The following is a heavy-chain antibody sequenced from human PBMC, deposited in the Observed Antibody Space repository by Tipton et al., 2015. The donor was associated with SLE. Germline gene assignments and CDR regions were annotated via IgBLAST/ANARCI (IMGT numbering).Heavy chain of an antibody. V-gene: IGHV3-30*02. CDR1: GFTFSSYG. CDR3: AKDHPPRMAVPCEFDY. CDR2: IRYDGSNK. J-gene: IGHJ4*02. D-gene: IGHD5-24*01. Sequence: SLRLSCAASGFTFSSYGMHWVRQAPGKGLEWVAFIRYDGSNKYYADSVKGRFTISRDNSKNTLYLQMNSLRAEDTAVYYCAKDHPPRMAVPCEFDYWGQGTLVTVSS.